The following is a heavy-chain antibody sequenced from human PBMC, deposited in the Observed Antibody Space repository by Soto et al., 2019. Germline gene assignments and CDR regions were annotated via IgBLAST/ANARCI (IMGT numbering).Heavy chain of an antibody. D-gene: IGHD2-21*01. CDR1: GGSISSYY. CDR3: ARKHPIFNWFDP. Sequence: QVQLQESGPGLVKPSETLSLTCTVSGGSISSYYWSWIRQPPGKGLEWIGYIYYSGSTNYNPSLKSRVTISVDTSKNQFSLKLSSVTAADTAVYYCARKHPIFNWFDPWGQGTLVTVSS. CDR2: IYYSGST. J-gene: IGHJ5*02. V-gene: IGHV4-59*01.